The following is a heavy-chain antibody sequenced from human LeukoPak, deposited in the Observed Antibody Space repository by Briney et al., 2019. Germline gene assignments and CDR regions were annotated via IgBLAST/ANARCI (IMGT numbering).Heavy chain of an antibody. CDR1: GFTFSSYW. D-gene: IGHD2-2*01. V-gene: IGHV3-74*01. J-gene: IGHJ6*02. CDR2: INTDLSST. Sequence: GGSLRLSCAASGFTFSSYWMHWVRQAPGKGLVWASRINTDLSSTSYADSVKGRFTISRDNAKNTVYLQMNSLRVEDTAVYYCARVGYCSSGICYGMDVWGPGTTVSVSS. CDR3: ARVGYCSSGICYGMDV.